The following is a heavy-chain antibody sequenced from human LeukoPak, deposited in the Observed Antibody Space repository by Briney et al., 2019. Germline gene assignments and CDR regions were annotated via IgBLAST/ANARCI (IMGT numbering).Heavy chain of an antibody. CDR3: ASFEWGKIWFDP. D-gene: IGHD3-3*01. V-gene: IGHV4-59*01. CDR2: IYYTGIT. J-gene: IGHJ5*02. CDR1: GGSISSYY. Sequence: SETLSLTCTVSGGSISSYYWNWIRQPPGKGLEWIGYIYYTGITNYNPSLKSRVTILIDTSKNQFSLKLNSVTTADTAVYYCASFEWGKIWFDPWGHGTLVTVSS.